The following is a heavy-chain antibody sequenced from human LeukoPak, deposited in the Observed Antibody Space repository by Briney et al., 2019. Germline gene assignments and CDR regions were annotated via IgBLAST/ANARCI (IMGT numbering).Heavy chain of an antibody. CDR3: VGGGLRYFDY. CDR2: ITGNGYTI. V-gene: IGHV3-48*03. J-gene: IGHJ4*02. Sequence: GGSLRLSCAASGFDFNNFEMNWVRQAPGTGLEWISFITGNGYTIYYADSVKGRFTISRDHAHNSLYLQMNSLRVEDTAVYYCVGGGLRYFDYWGQGTLVTVSA. CDR1: GFDFNNFE. D-gene: IGHD2-21*02.